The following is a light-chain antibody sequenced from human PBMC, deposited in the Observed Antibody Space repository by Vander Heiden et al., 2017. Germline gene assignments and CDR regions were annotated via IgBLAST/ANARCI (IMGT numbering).Light chain of an antibody. V-gene: IGKV4-1*01. CDR2: WAS. Sequence: DIVMTQSPDSLAVSLGERATINCKSSQNVLYSSNNRNYIAWYQRKPGQPPKLLIYWASTRESGVPDRFSGSGSGTEFTLTISSLQAEDVAVYYCQQYYSIPLTFGPGTKVDIK. J-gene: IGKJ3*01. CDR3: QQYYSIPLT. CDR1: QNVLYSSNNRNY.